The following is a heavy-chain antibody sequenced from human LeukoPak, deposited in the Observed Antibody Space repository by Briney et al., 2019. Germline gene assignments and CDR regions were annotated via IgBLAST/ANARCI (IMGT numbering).Heavy chain of an antibody. D-gene: IGHD6-19*01. CDR2: ISHDGGSE. CDR3: AKDWGSSGWYNWFVP. V-gene: IGHV3-30*18. Sequence: PGGSLRLSCVVSGFTIGNYGMHWVRQAPDKGLEWVAMISHDGGSEHYGDSVKGRFTISRDISKNTLYLHMSSLRVEDTAVYYCAKDWGSSGWYNWFVPWGQGTLVTVSS. J-gene: IGHJ5*02. CDR1: GFTIGNYG.